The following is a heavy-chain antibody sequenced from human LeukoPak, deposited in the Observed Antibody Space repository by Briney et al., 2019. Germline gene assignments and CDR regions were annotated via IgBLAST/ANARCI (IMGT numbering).Heavy chain of an antibody. CDR2: ISWDGGST. V-gene: IGHV3-43*01. D-gene: IGHD3-22*01. CDR1: GFTFDDYT. J-gene: IGHJ4*02. Sequence: GGSLSLLCAASGFTFDDYTMHWVRQAPGRGLEWVSLISWDGGSTFYADSVKGRFTISRDNSKNSLYLQMNSLRTEDTALYYCAKDIYVSSGYANFDYWGQGTLVTVSS. CDR3: AKDIYVSSGYANFDY.